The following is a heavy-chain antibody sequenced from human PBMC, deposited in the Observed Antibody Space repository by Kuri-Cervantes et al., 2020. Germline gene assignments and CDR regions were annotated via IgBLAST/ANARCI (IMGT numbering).Heavy chain of an antibody. J-gene: IGHJ6*02. D-gene: IGHD3-22*01. V-gene: IGHV3-48*04. CDR2: ISSSSSTI. CDR1: GFTFSSYS. CDR3: ARDQLVVVITYYWYYGMDV. Sequence: GESLKISCAASGFTFSSYSMNWVRQAPGKGLEWVSYISSSSSTIYYADSVKGRFTISRDNAKNTLYLQMNSLRAEDTAVYYCARDQLVVVITYYWYYGMDVWGQGTTVTVSS.